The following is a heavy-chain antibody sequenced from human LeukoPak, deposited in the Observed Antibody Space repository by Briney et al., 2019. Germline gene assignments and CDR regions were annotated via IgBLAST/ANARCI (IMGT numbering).Heavy chain of an antibody. CDR1: GGSVSSGSYY. D-gene: IGHD5-18*01. CDR2: IYYSGST. V-gene: IGHV4-61*01. J-gene: IGHJ2*01. Sequence: SETLSLTCTVSGGSVSSGSYYWSWIRQPPGKGLEWIGYIYYSGSTNYNPSLKSRVTISVDTSKNQFSLKLSSVTAADTAVYYCACGYSHGYWYFDLWGRGTLVTVSS. CDR3: ACGYSHGYWYFDL.